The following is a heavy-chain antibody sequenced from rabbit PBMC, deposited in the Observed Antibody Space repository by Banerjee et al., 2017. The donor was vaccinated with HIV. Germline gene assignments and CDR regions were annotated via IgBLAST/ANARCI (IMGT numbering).Heavy chain of an antibody. CDR3: ARGDYSYGYVGYPYAFGNAFNL. D-gene: IGHD6-1*01. V-gene: IGHV1S40*01. CDR1: GFDLSSYYY. Sequence: QSLEESGGDLVKPGASLTLTCKASGFDLSSYYYMCWVRQAPGKGLEWIACIYAGGSGSTYYASWAKGRFTISKTSSTTVTLQMTSLTAADTATYFCARGDYSYGYVGYPYAFGNAFNLWGPGTLVTVS. J-gene: IGHJ4*01. CDR2: IYAGGSGST.